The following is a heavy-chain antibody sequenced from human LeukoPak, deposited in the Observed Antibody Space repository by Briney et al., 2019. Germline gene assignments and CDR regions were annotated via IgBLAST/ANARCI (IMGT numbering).Heavy chain of an antibody. V-gene: IGHV1-8*01. CDR1: GYTFTSYD. D-gene: IGHD2-2*01. CDR2: MNPNSGNT. CDR3: ARLGYCSSTSCYAEDIAVAGTPGY. Sequence: ASVKVSCKASGYTFTSYDINWVRQATGQGLEWMGWMNPNSGNTGYAQKFQGRVTMTRNTSISTAYMELSSLRSEDTAVYYCARLGYCSSTSCYAEDIAVAGTPGYWGQGTLVTVSS. J-gene: IGHJ4*02.